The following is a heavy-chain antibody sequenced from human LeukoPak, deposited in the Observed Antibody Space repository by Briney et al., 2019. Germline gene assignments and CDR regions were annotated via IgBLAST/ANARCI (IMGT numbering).Heavy chain of an antibody. V-gene: IGHV3-21*01. J-gene: IGHJ3*02. D-gene: IGHD4-17*01. CDR3: AREDCGDTHAFDI. CDR1: GFTFSSYS. CDR2: ISSSSSYI. Sequence: GGSLRLSCAASGFTFSSYSMNWVRQAPGKGLEWVSSISSSSSYIYYADSVKGRFTISRDNAKNSLYLQMNSLRAEDTAVYYCAREDCGDTHAFDIWGQGTMVTVS.